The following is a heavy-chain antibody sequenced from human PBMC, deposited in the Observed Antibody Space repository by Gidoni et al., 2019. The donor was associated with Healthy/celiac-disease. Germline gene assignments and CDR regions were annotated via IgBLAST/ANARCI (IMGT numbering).Heavy chain of an antibody. V-gene: IGHV5-51*01. D-gene: IGHD2-2*02. J-gene: IGHJ6*02. CDR2: IYPGNSDT. Sequence: EVQLVQSGAEVKKPGESLKISCKGSGYSFPSYWIGWVRQMPGKGLEWMGIIYPGNSDTRYSPSFQGQVTISADKSISTAYLQWSSLKASDTAMYYCARQAAAIPFDYYYYGMDVWGQGTTVTVSS. CDR3: ARQAAAIPFDYYYYGMDV. CDR1: GYSFPSYW.